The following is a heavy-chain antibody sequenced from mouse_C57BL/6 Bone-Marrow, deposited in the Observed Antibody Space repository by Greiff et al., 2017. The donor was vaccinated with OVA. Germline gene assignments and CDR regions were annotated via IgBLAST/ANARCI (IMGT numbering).Heavy chain of an antibody. D-gene: IGHD2-14*01. CDR1: GFTFSDYG. V-gene: IGHV5-17*01. Sequence: EVQVVESGGGLVKPGGSLTLSCAASGFTFSDYGMHWVRQAPEKGLAWVAYLSSGSRTIYYADTVKGRFTISRENDKNTRFLQMTSLRSEDTDMYYCARPYYRLWYFDVWGTGTTVTVSS. CDR2: LSSGSRTI. CDR3: ARPYYRLWYFDV. J-gene: IGHJ1*03.